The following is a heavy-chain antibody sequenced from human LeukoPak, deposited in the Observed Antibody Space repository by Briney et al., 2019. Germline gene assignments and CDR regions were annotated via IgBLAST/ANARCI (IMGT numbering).Heavy chain of an antibody. CDR3: ARPLVYGDYVFDY. CDR2: ISSSGSTI. Sequence: PGGSLRLSCAASGFTLSSYEMNWVRQAPGKGLEWVSYISSSGSTIYYADSVKGRFTISRDNAKNSLYLQMNSLRAEDTAVYYCARPLVYGDYVFDYWGQGTLVTVSS. CDR1: GFTLSSYE. J-gene: IGHJ4*02. D-gene: IGHD4-17*01. V-gene: IGHV3-48*03.